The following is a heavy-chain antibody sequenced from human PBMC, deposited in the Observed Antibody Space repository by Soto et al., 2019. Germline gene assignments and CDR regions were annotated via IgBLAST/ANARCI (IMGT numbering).Heavy chain of an antibody. V-gene: IGHV3-30*18. J-gene: IGHJ5*02. CDR3: AKDLVAVYCSSTSCYRGVPWFDP. Sequence: QVQLVESGGGVVQPGRSLRLSCAASGFTFSSYGMHWVRQAPGKGLEWVAVISYDGSNKYYADSVKGRFTISRDNSKNTLYLQMNSLRAEDTAVYYCAKDLVAVYCSSTSCYRGVPWFDPWGQGTLVTVSS. CDR2: ISYDGSNK. CDR1: GFTFSSYG. D-gene: IGHD2-2*01.